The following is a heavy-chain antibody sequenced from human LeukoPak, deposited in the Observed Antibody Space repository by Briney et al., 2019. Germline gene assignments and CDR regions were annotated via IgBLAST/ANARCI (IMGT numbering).Heavy chain of an antibody. CDR2: ISSNGGST. CDR1: GFTFSSYA. V-gene: IGHV3-64*01. J-gene: IGHJ4*02. CDR3: ARWSRNYYDSSGYYYY. Sequence: GGSLRLSCAASGFTFSSYAMHWVRQAPGKVLEYVSAISSNGGSTYYANSVKGRFTISRDNSKNTLYLQMGSLRAEDMAVYYCARWSRNYYDSSGYYYYWGQGTLVTVSS. D-gene: IGHD3-22*01.